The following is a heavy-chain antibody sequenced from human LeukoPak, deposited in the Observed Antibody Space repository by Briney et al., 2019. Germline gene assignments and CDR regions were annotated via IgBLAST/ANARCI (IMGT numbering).Heavy chain of an antibody. CDR3: AKDVSSWTHYGMDV. D-gene: IGHD6-13*01. V-gene: IGHV3-23*01. CDR1: GFTFSSYW. J-gene: IGHJ6*02. Sequence: GGSLRLSCAASGFTFSSYWMHWVRQAPGKGLEWVSAISGSGGSTYYADSVKGRFTISRDNSKNTLYLQMNSLRAEDTAVYYCAKDVSSWTHYGMDVWGQGTTVTVSS. CDR2: ISGSGGST.